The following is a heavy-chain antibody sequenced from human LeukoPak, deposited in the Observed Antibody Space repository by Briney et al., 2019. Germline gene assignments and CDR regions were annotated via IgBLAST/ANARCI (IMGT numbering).Heavy chain of an antibody. J-gene: IGHJ4*02. D-gene: IGHD2-15*01. CDR1: RFTFSSYA. Sequence: GGSLRLSCAASRFTFSSYAMSWVRQAPGKGLEWVSAITGSGGSTYYADSVKGRYTISRDNSTNTLYLQMNSLRAEDTAVYYFAHEVRVAATTIFVPCDYSSQGTLVTVSS. V-gene: IGHV3-23*01. CDR2: ITGSGGST. CDR3: AHEVRVAATTIFVPCDY.